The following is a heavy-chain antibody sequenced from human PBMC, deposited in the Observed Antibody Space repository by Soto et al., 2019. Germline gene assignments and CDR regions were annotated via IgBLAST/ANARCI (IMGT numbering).Heavy chain of an antibody. D-gene: IGHD2-15*01. CDR1: GYTFTNYA. CDR3: ARGGAGYYFDY. CDR2: INAGNGDT. Sequence: ASVKVSCKASGYTFTNYAMHWVRQAPGQRLEWMGWINAGNGDTKYSQKFQGRVTITRDTSANTAYMELSGLRSEGTAVYYCARGGAGYYFDYWGQGTLVTVSS. J-gene: IGHJ4*02. V-gene: IGHV1-3*01.